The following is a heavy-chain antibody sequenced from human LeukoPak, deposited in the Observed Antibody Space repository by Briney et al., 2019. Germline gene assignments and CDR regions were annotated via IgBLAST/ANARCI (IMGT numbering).Heavy chain of an antibody. Sequence: GASVKVSCKASGYTFTTYHIHWVRQAPGQGLEWMGWINTNTGNPTYAQGFTGRFVFSLDTSVSTAYLQISSLKAEDTAVYYCARGLRLVPFDYWGQGTLVTVSS. D-gene: IGHD6-19*01. J-gene: IGHJ4*02. CDR1: GYTFTTYH. V-gene: IGHV7-4-1*02. CDR2: INTNTGNP. CDR3: ARGLRLVPFDY.